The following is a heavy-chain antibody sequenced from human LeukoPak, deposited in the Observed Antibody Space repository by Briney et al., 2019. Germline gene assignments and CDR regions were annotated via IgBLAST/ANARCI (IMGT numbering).Heavy chain of an antibody. CDR3: ARAAGNIPDSFTNYYYYYMDV. CDR1: GFSFNNYH. Sequence: GGSLRLSCAASGFSFNNYHMNWVRQAPGKGLEWVSYISDDTSSMYYADSVKGRFTISRDNAKNSLYLQMNSLRAEDTAVYYCARAAGNIPDSFTNYYYYYMDVWGKGTTVTVSS. V-gene: IGHV3-21*05. D-gene: IGHD1-1*01. J-gene: IGHJ6*03. CDR2: ISDDTSSM.